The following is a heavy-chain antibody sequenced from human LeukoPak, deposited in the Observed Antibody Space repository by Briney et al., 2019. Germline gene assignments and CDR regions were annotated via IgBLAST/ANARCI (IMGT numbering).Heavy chain of an antibody. Sequence: PGGSLRLSCAGSGFTFSDFWMTWVRQTPGKGLEWVANIKEDGTEKNLVDSVKGRFTISGGNTKNLLFLEMNNLRGDDTAIYYCVRESRPGGAMGLYHNLDYWGQGTLVAVSS. D-gene: IGHD1-1*01. CDR2: IKEDGTEK. CDR1: GFTFSDFW. CDR3: VRESRPGGAMGLYHNLDY. J-gene: IGHJ4*02. V-gene: IGHV3-7*01.